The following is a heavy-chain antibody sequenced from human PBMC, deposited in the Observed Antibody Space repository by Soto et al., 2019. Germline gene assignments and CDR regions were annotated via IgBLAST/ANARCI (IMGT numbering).Heavy chain of an antibody. CDR1: GFIFGSHW. V-gene: IGHV3-7*01. J-gene: IGHJ4*01. Sequence: EVQLVESGGGLVQPGGSLRLSCAASGFIFGSHWMTWVRQAPGKGLEWVAFIKEDGGQKYSADSVKGRFAISRDNAKNSLFLQMNRLRAEDTAMYFCARTMVIFGVMIFYFDSWGHGTLVTVSS. D-gene: IGHD3-3*01. CDR2: IKEDGGQK. CDR3: ARTMVIFGVMIFYFDS.